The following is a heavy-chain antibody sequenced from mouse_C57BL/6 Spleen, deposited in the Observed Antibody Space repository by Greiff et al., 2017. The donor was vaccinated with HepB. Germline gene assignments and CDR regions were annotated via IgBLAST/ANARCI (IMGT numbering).Heavy chain of an antibody. J-gene: IGHJ1*03. V-gene: IGHV2-9*01. Sequence: VKLMESGPGLVAPSQSLSITCTVSGFSLTSYGVDWVRQPPGKGLEWLGVIWGGGSTNYNSALMSRLSISKDNSKSQVFLKMNSLQTDDTAMYYCAKRAIYDGTDEGYFDVWGTGTTVTVSS. D-gene: IGHD2-3*01. CDR3: AKRAIYDGTDEGYFDV. CDR1: GFSLTSYG. CDR2: IWGGGST.